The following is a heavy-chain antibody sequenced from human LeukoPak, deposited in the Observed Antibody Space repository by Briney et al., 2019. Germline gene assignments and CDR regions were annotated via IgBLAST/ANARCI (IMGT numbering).Heavy chain of an antibody. Sequence: SETLSLTCTVSGESIRSSNWWSWVRQPPGKGLEWIGEIYHSGTTNYNPSLKSRVTISFATSTNQFFLDLSPVTAADTAVYYCSNKVYCSTTSCHPAGYWGLGSLVTVSS. CDR2: IYHSGTT. CDR1: GESIRSSNW. V-gene: IGHV4-4*02. D-gene: IGHD2-2*01. J-gene: IGHJ4*02. CDR3: SNKVYCSTTSCHPAGY.